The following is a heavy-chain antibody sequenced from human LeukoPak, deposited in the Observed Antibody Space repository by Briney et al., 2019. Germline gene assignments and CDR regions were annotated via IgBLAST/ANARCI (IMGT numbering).Heavy chain of an antibody. CDR3: ARVTSEGAFDI. V-gene: IGHV3-11*01. D-gene: IGHD6-6*01. Sequence: GGSLRHSCAASGFTFSDYYMSWIRQAPGKGLEWVSYISSSGSTIYYADSVKDRFTISRDNAKNSLYLQMNSLRAEDTAVYYCARVTSEGAFDIWGQGTMVTVSS. CDR1: GFTFSDYY. CDR2: ISSSGSTI. J-gene: IGHJ3*02.